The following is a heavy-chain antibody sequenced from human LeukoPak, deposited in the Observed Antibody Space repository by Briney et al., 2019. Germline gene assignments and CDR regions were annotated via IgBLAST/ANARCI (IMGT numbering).Heavy chain of an antibody. CDR1: GFTFSSYS. CDR3: ARDRTVDTAMVIAHDAFDI. D-gene: IGHD5-18*01. Sequence: GRSLRLSCAASGFTFSSYSMNWVRQAPGKGLEWVSSISSSSSYIYYADSVKGRFTISRDNAKNSLYLQMNSLRAEDTAVYYCARDRTVDTAMVIAHDAFDIWGQGTMVTVSS. J-gene: IGHJ3*02. CDR2: ISSSSSYI. V-gene: IGHV3-21*01.